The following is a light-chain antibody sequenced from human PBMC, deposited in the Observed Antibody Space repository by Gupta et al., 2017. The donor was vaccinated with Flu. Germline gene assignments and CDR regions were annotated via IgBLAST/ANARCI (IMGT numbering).Light chain of an antibody. CDR1: SSDIGDNNY. CDR3: SSYTTSTILV. CDR2: EVS. J-gene: IGLJ2*01. Sequence: QSALTQPASVSGSPGQSITISCLGTSSDIGDNNYVSWYQRHPGRAPKLLIYEVSYRPSAVSSRFSGSKSGSTASLTISGLKPEDESDYYCSSYTTSTILVFGGGTKLTVL. V-gene: IGLV2-14*01.